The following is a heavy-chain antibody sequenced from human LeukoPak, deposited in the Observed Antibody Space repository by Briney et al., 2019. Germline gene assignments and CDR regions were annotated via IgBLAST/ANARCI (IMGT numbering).Heavy chain of an antibody. Sequence: SETLSLTCAVYGGSFSDYYWSWIRQPPGKGLEWIGEINPRGSTNYSPSLKSRVTISVDTSKKQFSLKLSSVAAADTAVYFCARVGYRYVINDWSRTGLGAYPTKYYYHMDVWDKGTTVAVSS. V-gene: IGHV4-34*01. J-gene: IGHJ6*03. CDR1: GGSFSDYY. CDR2: INPRGST. D-gene: IGHD5-18*01. CDR3: ARVGYRYVINDWSRTGLGAYPTKYYYHMDV.